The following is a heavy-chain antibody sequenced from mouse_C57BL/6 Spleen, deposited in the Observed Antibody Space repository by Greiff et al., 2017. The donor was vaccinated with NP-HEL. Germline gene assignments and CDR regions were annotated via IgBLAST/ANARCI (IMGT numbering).Heavy chain of an antibody. V-gene: IGHV1-50*01. J-gene: IGHJ2*01. CDR3: APQDSSGYLDY. CDR2: IDPSDSYT. D-gene: IGHD3-2*02. CDR1: GYTFTSYW. Sequence: QVQLQQPGAELVKPGASVKLSCKASGYTFTSYWMQWVKQRPGQGLEWIGTIDPSDSYTNYNQKFKGKATLTVDTSSSTAYMQLSSLTSEDSAVYYCAPQDSSGYLDYWGQGTTLTVSS.